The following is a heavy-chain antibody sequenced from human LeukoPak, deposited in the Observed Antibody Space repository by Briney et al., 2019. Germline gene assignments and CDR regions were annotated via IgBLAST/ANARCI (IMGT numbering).Heavy chain of an antibody. Sequence: SETLSLTCSVSGASVSSDYWNWIRQSPGRGLEWIGYTHYRGDINYNPSLKSRLTMSVDASSNQVSLRLSSVTAADAAVYYCGRNLGSGSDHWGQGTLVTVSS. V-gene: IGHV4-59*02. D-gene: IGHD3-10*01. CDR3: GRNLGSGSDH. CDR2: THYRGDI. CDR1: GASVSSDY. J-gene: IGHJ4*02.